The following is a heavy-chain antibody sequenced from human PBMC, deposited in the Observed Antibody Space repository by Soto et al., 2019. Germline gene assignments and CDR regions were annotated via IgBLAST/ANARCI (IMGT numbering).Heavy chain of an antibody. V-gene: IGHV3-30*18. J-gene: IGHJ6*02. Sequence: QPGGSLRLSCTPSGFTFRNYGLHWVRQAPGKGLEWVALISYDGDNKYYTDSARGRFTVSRDNFKNTLFLQMDSLRPEDTAVYFCAKDFKVSGSHYGTLNYYYGMDVWGQGTTVTVSS. CDR3: AKDFKVSGSHYGTLNYYYGMDV. CDR1: GFTFRNYG. CDR2: ISYDGDNK. D-gene: IGHD3-10*01.